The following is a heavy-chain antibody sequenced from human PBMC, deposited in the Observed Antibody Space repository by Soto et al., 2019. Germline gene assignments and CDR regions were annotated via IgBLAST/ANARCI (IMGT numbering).Heavy chain of an antibody. CDR2: IYPGDSDT. J-gene: IGHJ4*02. Sequence: GESLKICCKCSGYSFTSYWIGWVRQMPGKGLEWMGIIYPGDSDTRYSPSFQGQVTISADKSISTAYLQWSSLKASDTAMYYCARLLTHPSYSRMVRGGIYYFDYWGQGTLVTVSS. CDR3: ARLLTHPSYSRMVRGGIYYFDY. D-gene: IGHD3-10*01. CDR1: GYSFTSYW. V-gene: IGHV5-51*01.